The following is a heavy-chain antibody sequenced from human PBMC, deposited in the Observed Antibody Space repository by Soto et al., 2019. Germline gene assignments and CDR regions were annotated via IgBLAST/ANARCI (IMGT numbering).Heavy chain of an antibody. J-gene: IGHJ4*02. Sequence: PGGSLRLSCAASGFTFRTYDMSWVRQAPGKGLEWVSGISGTDGSTSYIDSVKGRFTISRDDSENTLYLQMNSLRAEDTAVYYCAKRACSAASCSYSDYWGQGTLVT. V-gene: IGHV3-23*01. CDR1: GFTFRTYD. D-gene: IGHD2-2*01. CDR2: ISGTDGST. CDR3: AKRACSAASCSYSDY.